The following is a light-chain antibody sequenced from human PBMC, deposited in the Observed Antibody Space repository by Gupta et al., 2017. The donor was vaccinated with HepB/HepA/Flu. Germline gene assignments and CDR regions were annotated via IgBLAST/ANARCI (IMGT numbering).Light chain of an antibody. J-gene: IGLJ3*02. Sequence: QSVLTQPPSAAGTPGQRVTIYCSGSSSNIGSNTVTWSHQIPGTAPKLLIYSIDPRPSGVPDRFSCSKSGTSASLDISGLQSEDEADYYCATLDDSLSDVVFGGGTKLTVL. V-gene: IGLV1-44*01. CDR3: ATLDDSLSDVV. CDR1: SSNIGSNT. CDR2: SID.